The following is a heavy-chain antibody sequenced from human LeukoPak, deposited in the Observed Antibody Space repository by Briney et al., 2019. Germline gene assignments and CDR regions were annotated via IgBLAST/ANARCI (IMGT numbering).Heavy chain of an antibody. CDR3: ARERLLGWFDP. J-gene: IGHJ5*02. V-gene: IGHV4-59*01. CDR1: GGSISSYY. CDR2: IYYSGST. D-gene: IGHD1-26*01. Sequence: SEALSLTCTVSGGSISSYYWSWIRQPPGKGLEWIGYIYYSGSTNYNPSLKSRVTISVDTSKNQFSLKLSSVTAADTAVYYCARERLLGWFDPWGQGTLVTVSS.